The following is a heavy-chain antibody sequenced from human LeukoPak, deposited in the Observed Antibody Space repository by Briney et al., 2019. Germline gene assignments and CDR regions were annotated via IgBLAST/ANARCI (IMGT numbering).Heavy chain of an antibody. CDR1: GGSISSSSYY. Sequence: SETLSLTCTVSGGSISSSSYYWGWIRQPPGKGLEWIGSIYYSGSTYYNPSLKSRVTISVDTSKNQFSLKLSSVTAADTAVYYCARLDFGDGYNYDFDYWGQGTLVTVSS. D-gene: IGHD5-24*01. J-gene: IGHJ4*02. CDR2: IYYSGST. CDR3: ARLDFGDGYNYDFDY. V-gene: IGHV4-39*01.